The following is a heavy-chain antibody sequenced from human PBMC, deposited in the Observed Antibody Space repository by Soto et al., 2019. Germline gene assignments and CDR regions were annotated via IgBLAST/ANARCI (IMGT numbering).Heavy chain of an antibody. Sequence: GGSLRLSCAASGFTFSSYAMSWVRQAPGKGLEWVSAISGSGGSTYYADSVKGRFTISRDNSKNTLYLQMNSLRAEDTAVYYCAKGGEDYDFWSGYYANWFDPWGQGTLVTVSS. CDR1: GFTFSSYA. V-gene: IGHV3-23*01. J-gene: IGHJ5*02. D-gene: IGHD3-3*01. CDR3: AKGGEDYDFWSGYYANWFDP. CDR2: ISGSGGST.